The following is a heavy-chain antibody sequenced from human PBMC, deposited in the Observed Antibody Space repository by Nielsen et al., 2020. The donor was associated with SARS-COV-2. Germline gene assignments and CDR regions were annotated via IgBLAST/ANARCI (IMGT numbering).Heavy chain of an antibody. J-gene: IGHJ6*03. CDR3: ARVYYDILTGYYYYMDV. V-gene: IGHV3-66*01. D-gene: IGHD3-9*01. CDR1: GFTVSSNY. CDR2: IYSGGST. Sequence: GESLKISCAASGFTVSSNYMSWVRQAPGKGLEWVSVIYSGGSTYYADSVKGRFTISRDNSKNTLYLQMNSLRAEDTAVYYCARVYYDILTGYYYYMDVWGKGTTVTVSS.